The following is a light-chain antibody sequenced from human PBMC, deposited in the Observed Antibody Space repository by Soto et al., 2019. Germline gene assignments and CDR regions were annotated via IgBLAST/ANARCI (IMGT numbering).Light chain of an antibody. CDR2: EVS. CDR3: SSYAGSNSDVV. V-gene: IGLV2-8*01. J-gene: IGLJ2*01. Sequence: QSALTQPPSASGSPGQSVTISCTGTSSDVGGYYYVSWYQQHPGKAPNLMIYEVSKRPSGVPDRFSGSKSGNTASLTVSGLQADDEADYYCSSYAGSNSDVVFGGGTKLTVL. CDR1: SSDVGGYYY.